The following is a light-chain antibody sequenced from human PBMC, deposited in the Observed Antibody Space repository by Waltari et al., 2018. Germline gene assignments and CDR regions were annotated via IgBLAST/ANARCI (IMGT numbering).Light chain of an antibody. V-gene: IGKV2-30*02. CDR3: MQGTHWPYT. Sequence: DAVMTQSPLSLPVTLGQAASISCRSSQSLVHRDGNTYLNWFLQRPGQPPRRLIYKVSDRDSGVPDRFSGSGSGTDFTLRIIRVEAEDVGLYYCMQGTHWPYTFGQGTKLEIK. J-gene: IGKJ2*01. CDR2: KVS. CDR1: QSLVHRDGNTY.